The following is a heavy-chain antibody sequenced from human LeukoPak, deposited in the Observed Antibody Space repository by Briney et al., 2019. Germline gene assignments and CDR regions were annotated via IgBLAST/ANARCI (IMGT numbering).Heavy chain of an antibody. CDR3: ASLRYDYVWGSYSLYYFDY. Sequence: SETLSLTCTVSGGSISSSSYYWGWIRQPPGKGLEWIGSIYYSGSTYYNPSLKSRVAISVDTSKNQFSLKLSSVTAADTAVYYCASLRYDYVWGSYSLYYFDYWGQGTLVTVSS. D-gene: IGHD3-16*01. V-gene: IGHV4-39*01. CDR1: GGSISSSSYY. CDR2: IYYSGST. J-gene: IGHJ4*02.